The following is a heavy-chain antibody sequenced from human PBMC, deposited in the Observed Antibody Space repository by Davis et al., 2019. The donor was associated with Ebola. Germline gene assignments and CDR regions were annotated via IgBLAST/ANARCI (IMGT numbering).Heavy chain of an antibody. D-gene: IGHD3-9*01. CDR1: GGTFSSYA. CDR2: IIPIFGTA. V-gene: IGHV1-69*06. J-gene: IGHJ5*02. Sequence: SVKVSCKASGGTFSSYAVSWVRQAPGQGLEWMGGIIPIFGTANYAQKFQGRVTITADKSTSTAYMGLSSLRSEDTAVYYCARGPTTYYEILTGYYSNWFDPWGQGTLVTVSS. CDR3: ARGPTTYYEILTGYYSNWFDP.